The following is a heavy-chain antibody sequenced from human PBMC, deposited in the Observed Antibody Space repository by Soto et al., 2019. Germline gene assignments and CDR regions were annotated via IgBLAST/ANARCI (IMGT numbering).Heavy chain of an antibody. D-gene: IGHD2-2*01. CDR2: ISGSGGSP. Sequence: EVQLLESGGGLVQPGGSLRLSCAASGFTFSSYAMSWVRQAPGKGLEWVSAISGSGGSPYYADSVKGRFTMSRDNPKNALDLQMSSLRAEDTAVYYCGKSVYIVVVPAGMDWGQGTLGTVSS. J-gene: IGHJ4*02. CDR1: GFTFSSYA. CDR3: GKSVYIVVVPAGMD. V-gene: IGHV3-23*01.